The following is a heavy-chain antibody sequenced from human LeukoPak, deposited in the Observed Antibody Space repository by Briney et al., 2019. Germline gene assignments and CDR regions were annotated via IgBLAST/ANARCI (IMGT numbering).Heavy chain of an antibody. D-gene: IGHD6-19*01. Sequence: ASVKVSCKASGYTFTSYDINWVRQATGQGLEWMGWMNPNSGNTGYAQKFQGRVTMTRNTSISTAYMELSRLRSDDTAVYYCARDRPSQLSGWNDAFDIWGQGTMVTVSS. CDR2: MNPNSGNT. CDR3: ARDRPSQLSGWNDAFDI. CDR1: GYTFTSYD. V-gene: IGHV1-8*01. J-gene: IGHJ3*02.